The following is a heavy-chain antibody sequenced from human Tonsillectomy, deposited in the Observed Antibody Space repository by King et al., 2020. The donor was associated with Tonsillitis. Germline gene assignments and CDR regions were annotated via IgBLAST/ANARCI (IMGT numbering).Heavy chain of an antibody. V-gene: IGHV4-30-2*01. Sequence: LQLQESGSGLVKPSQTLSLTCAVSGGSISSGGHSWSWIRQPPGKGLEWIGYIYRSGSTYYNSSLQSRVTISLERSKNQFSLKLSAVTAADTAVYFCARGNYGDYKAPDAFDIWGQGTMVTVSS. J-gene: IGHJ3*02. CDR1: GGSISSGGHS. CDR3: ARGNYGDYKAPDAFDI. CDR2: IYRSGST. D-gene: IGHD4-17*01.